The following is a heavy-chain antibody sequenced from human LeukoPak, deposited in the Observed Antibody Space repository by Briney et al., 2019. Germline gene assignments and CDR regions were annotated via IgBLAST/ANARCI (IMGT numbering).Heavy chain of an antibody. D-gene: IGHD3-10*01. CDR1: GGSISTYH. CDR3: ARQSLGPSRSGTSNIWFDP. J-gene: IGHJ5*02. Sequence: SETLSLTCTVSGGSISTYHWSWIRQPPGRGLEWIGFIYYSGSTNYNPSLKSRVTISVDTPKNQFSLKLSSVTAADTAVYYCARQSLGPSRSGTSNIWFDPWGQGTLVTVSS. CDR2: IYYSGST. V-gene: IGHV4-59*08.